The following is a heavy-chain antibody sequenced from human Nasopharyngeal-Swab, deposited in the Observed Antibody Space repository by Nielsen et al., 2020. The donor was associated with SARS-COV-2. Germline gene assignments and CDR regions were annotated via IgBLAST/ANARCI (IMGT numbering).Heavy chain of an antibody. CDR1: GFTFSSYE. D-gene: IGHD3-22*01. CDR3: ARIGDQDYYDSSGYYLSAFEI. CDR2: ISSSGSTI. J-gene: IGHJ3*02. Sequence: GGSLRLSCATSGFTFSSYELNWVRQAPGKGLEWVSYISSSGSTIYYADSVEGRFTISRDNAKNSLYLQMNSLRAEDTAVYYCARIGDQDYYDSSGYYLSAFEIWGQGTMVTVSS. V-gene: IGHV3-48*03.